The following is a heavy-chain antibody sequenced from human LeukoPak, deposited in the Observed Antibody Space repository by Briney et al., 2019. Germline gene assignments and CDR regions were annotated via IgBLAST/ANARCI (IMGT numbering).Heavy chain of an antibody. CDR3: ASPNEDSSSWYGNAFDI. Sequence: ASVKVSCKASGYIFTGYYMHWVRQAPGQGLEWMGWINPNSGGTNYAQKFQGRVTMTRDTSISTAYMELSRLRSDDTAVYYCASPNEDSSSWYGNAFDIWGQGTMVTVSS. D-gene: IGHD6-13*01. CDR1: GYIFTGYY. CDR2: INPNSGGT. V-gene: IGHV1-2*02. J-gene: IGHJ3*02.